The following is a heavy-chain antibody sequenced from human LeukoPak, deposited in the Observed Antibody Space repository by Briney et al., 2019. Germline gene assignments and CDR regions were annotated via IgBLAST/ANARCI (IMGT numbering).Heavy chain of an antibody. CDR3: ARELPPPDGGYFDY. J-gene: IGHJ4*02. D-gene: IGHD5-24*01. Sequence: SQTLSLTCTVSGGSISSGSYYWSWIRQPAGKGLEWIGRIYTSGSTDYNASLKSRVTISVDTSKNQFSLKLSSVTAADTAVYYCARELPPPDGGYFDYWGQGTLVTVSS. V-gene: IGHV4-61*02. CDR1: GGSISSGSYY. CDR2: IYTSGST.